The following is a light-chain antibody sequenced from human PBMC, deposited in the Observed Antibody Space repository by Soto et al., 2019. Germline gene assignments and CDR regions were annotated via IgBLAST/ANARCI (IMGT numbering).Light chain of an antibody. V-gene: IGKV3D-20*02. Sequence: EIVMPQSPATLSVSPGERATLSCRASQSVSSSYLAWYQQKPGQAPRLLIYGASSRATGIPDRFSGSGSGTDFTLTISNLQPEDCAIYYCQQSFSIPLTLGGGTKVDIK. CDR3: QQSFSIPLT. J-gene: IGKJ4*01. CDR1: QSVSSSY. CDR2: GAS.